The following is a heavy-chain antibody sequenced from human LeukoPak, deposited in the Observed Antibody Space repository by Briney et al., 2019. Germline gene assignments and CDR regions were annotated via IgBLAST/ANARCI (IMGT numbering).Heavy chain of an antibody. Sequence: SETLSLTCTVSGGSISSYYWSWIRQPPGKGLEWIGYIYYSGSTNYNPSLKSRVTISVDTSKNQFSLKLSSVTAADTAVYYCARLYVNSGWYYYYGMDVWGQGTTVTVSS. CDR1: GGSISSYY. J-gene: IGHJ6*02. CDR2: IYYSGST. D-gene: IGHD6-19*01. V-gene: IGHV4-59*08. CDR3: ARLYVNSGWYYYYGMDV.